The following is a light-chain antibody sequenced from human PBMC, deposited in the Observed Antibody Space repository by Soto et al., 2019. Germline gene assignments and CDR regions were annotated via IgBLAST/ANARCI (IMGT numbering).Light chain of an antibody. CDR3: AAWDDSLSGPVV. CDR1: SSNIGSNY. V-gene: IGLV1-47*01. J-gene: IGLJ2*01. Sequence: QSVLTQPPSASGTPGQRVTISCSGSSSNIGSNYVYWYQQLPGTAPKLLIYRNNLRPSGVPYRFSGSKSGTSASLAISGLGSEDEADYYCAAWDDSLSGPVVFGGGTKLTGL. CDR2: RNN.